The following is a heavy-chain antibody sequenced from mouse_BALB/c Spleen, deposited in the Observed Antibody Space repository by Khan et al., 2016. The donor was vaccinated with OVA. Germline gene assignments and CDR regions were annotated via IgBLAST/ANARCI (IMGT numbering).Heavy chain of an antibody. V-gene: IGHV9-1*02. Sequence: QIQLVQSGPELKKPGETVKISCKASGYTFTNYGMNWVKQAPGKGLKWMGWINTYTGEPPYADDFKGRFVFSLETSASTAYLQISNLKNEDMTTYFCARSSSYWYSDVWGAGTTVTVSS. CDR2: INTYTGEP. D-gene: IGHD1-3*01. CDR3: ARSSSYWYSDV. CDR1: GYTFTNYG. J-gene: IGHJ1*01.